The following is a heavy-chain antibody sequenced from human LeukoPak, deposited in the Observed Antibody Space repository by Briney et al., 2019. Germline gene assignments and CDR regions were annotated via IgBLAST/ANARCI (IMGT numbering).Heavy chain of an antibody. Sequence: GGSLRLSCAASGFTFSSYAMSWVRQAPGKGLEWVSAISGSGGSTYYADSVKGRFTISRDNSKNTLYLQMNRLRAEDTAVYYCAKDIIKTFRDIVVVVAATAFDYWGQGTLVTVSS. D-gene: IGHD2-15*01. V-gene: IGHV3-23*01. CDR3: AKDIIKTFRDIVVVVAATAFDY. J-gene: IGHJ4*02. CDR2: ISGSGGST. CDR1: GFTFSSYA.